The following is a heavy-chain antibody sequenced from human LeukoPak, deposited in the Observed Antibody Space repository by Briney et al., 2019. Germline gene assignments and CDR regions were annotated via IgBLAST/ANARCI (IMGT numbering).Heavy chain of an antibody. V-gene: IGHV3-30-3*01. CDR3: VKDRTGTYTLDY. CDR1: GFTFSNYA. D-gene: IGHD3-10*01. J-gene: IGHJ4*02. CDR2: ISDDGSRQ. Sequence: GGSLRLSCAATGFTFSNYAVHWGRQAPGKGLEWVAFISDDGSRQHYADSVKGRFTISRDNSKNALNLQMNSLRAEDTAVYYCVKDRTGTYTLDYWGQGTLVTVSS.